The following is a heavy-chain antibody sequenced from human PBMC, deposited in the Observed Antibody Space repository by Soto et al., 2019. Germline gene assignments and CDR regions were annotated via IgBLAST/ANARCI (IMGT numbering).Heavy chain of an antibody. D-gene: IGHD3-10*01. V-gene: IGHV5-51*01. J-gene: IGHJ6*03. CDR3: ARHGSDYGSGSNGGGYYYYYMDV. Sequence: PGESLKISCKGSGYSFTSYWIGRVRQMPGKGLEWMGIIYPGDSDTRYSPSFQGQVTISADKSISTAYLQWSSLKASDTAMYYCARHGSDYGSGSNGGGYYYYYMDVWGKGTTVTVSS. CDR1: GYSFTSYW. CDR2: IYPGDSDT.